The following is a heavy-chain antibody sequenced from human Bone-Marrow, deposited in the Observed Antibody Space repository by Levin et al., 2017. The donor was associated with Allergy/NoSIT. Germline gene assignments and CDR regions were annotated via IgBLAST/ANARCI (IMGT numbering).Heavy chain of an antibody. Sequence: PSETLSLTCAVYGGSLSGYYWSWIRQPPGKGLEWIGEINDSGSTKYNPSLRSRLTISVDTSKNQSSLKLSSATAAATALYYCARVYLLLYTSDLYVRDAVDYWGQGTLVTVSS. CDR2: INDSGST. CDR1: GGSLSGYY. D-gene: IGHD6-19*01. CDR3: ARVYLLLYTSDLYVRDAVDY. J-gene: IGHJ3*01. V-gene: IGHV4-34*01.